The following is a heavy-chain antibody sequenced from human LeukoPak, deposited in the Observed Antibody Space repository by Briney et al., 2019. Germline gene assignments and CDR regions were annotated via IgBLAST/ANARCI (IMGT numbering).Heavy chain of an antibody. Sequence: GGSLRLSCAASGFPFSSYWMHWVRQVPGKGLLWVSRINSDGSATIYADSVRGRFTISRDNAKNSLYLQMNSLRAEDTALYYCVKDIGGAVAGTFDYWGQGSLVTVSS. D-gene: IGHD6-19*01. CDR3: VKDIGGAVAGTFDY. CDR2: INSDGSAT. J-gene: IGHJ4*02. CDR1: GFPFSSYW. V-gene: IGHV3-74*01.